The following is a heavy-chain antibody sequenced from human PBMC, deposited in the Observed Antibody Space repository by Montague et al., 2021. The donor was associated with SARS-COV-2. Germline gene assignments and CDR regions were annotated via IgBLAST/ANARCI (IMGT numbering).Heavy chain of an antibody. Sequence: CAISGDSVSINSAARKWERQSSSSGLEWLGRTYHRFKWNNDYAVSVKSRITINPDTSKNQFSLQLNSVTPEDTAVYYCARDDPYCTNGVCYTGNWFDPWGQGTLVTVSS. D-gene: IGHD2-8*01. CDR1: GDSVSINSAA. V-gene: IGHV6-1*01. CDR3: ARDDPYCTNGVCYTGNWFDP. CDR2: TYHRFKWNN. J-gene: IGHJ5*02.